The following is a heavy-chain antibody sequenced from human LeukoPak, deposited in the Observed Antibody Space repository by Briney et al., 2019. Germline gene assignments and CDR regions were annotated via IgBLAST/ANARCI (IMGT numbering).Heavy chain of an antibody. Sequence: SETLSLTCNVSGGSISSYYWSWIRQPAGKGLEWIGRIYTSGSTNYNPSLKSRVTMSVDTSKNQFSLKLSSVTAADTAVYYCASNPVFGPYFDYWGQGTLVTVSS. CDR1: GGSISSYY. CDR3: ASNPVFGPYFDY. D-gene: IGHD3/OR15-3a*01. CDR2: IYTSGST. J-gene: IGHJ4*02. V-gene: IGHV4-4*07.